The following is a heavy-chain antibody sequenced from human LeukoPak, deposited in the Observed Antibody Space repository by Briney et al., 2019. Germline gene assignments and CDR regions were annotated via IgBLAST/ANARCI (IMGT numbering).Heavy chain of an antibody. CDR2: INPNSGGT. J-gene: IGHJ4*02. D-gene: IGHD2-15*01. CDR1: GYTLTKLS. Sequence: ASVKVSCKVSGYTLTKLSMHWVRQAPGQGLEWMGWINPNSGGTNYAQKFQGRVTMTRDTSISTAYMELSRLRSDDTAVYYCARGAANFDYWGQGTLVTVSS. V-gene: IGHV1-2*02. CDR3: ARGAANFDY.